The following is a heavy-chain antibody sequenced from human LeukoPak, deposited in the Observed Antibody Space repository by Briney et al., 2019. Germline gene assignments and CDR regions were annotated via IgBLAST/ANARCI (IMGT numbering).Heavy chain of an antibody. D-gene: IGHD6-13*01. V-gene: IGHV4-34*01. J-gene: IGHJ4*02. CDR3: ARVNIAAAGGKGPFDY. Sequence: SETLSLTCAVYGGSFSGYYWSWIRQPPGKGLEWVGEINHSGSTNYNPSLKSRVTISVDTSKNQFSLKLSSVTAADTAVYYCARVNIAAAGGKGPFDYWGQGTLATVSS. CDR1: GGSFSGYY. CDR2: INHSGST.